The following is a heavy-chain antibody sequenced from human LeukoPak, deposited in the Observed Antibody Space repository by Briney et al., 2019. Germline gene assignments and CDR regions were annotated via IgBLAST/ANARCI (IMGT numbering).Heavy chain of an antibody. CDR2: ISSSSSYI. V-gene: IGHV3-21*01. CDR3: ARDGRSAAIGDYYYGMDV. Sequence: GGSLRLSCAASGFTFSSYSMNWARQAPGKGLEWVSSISSSSSYIYYADSVKGRFTISRDNSKNTLYLQMNSLRAEDTAVYYCARDGRSAAIGDYYYGMDVWGKGTTVTVSS. CDR1: GFTFSSYS. J-gene: IGHJ6*04. D-gene: IGHD2-2*01.